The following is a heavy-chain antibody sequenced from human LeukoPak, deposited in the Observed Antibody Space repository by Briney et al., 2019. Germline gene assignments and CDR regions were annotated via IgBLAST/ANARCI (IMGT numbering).Heavy chain of an antibody. CDR3: ARQVVAAAGDFDY. CDR2: IYYNGDT. J-gene: IGHJ4*02. V-gene: IGHV4-61*01. Sequence: SETLSLTCTVSGGSVSNSLYYWSWIRQPPGKGLEWIGYIYYNGDTNYNPSLKSRVTISVDTSKNQFSLKLSSVTAADTAVYYCARQVVAAAGDFDYWGQGTLVTVSS. D-gene: IGHD6-13*01. CDR1: GGSVSNSLYY.